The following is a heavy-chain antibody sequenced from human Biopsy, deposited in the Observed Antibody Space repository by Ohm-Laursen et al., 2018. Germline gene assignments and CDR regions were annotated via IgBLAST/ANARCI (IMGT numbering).Heavy chain of an antibody. D-gene: IGHD6-13*01. J-gene: IGHJ4*02. CDR1: GFHFSDYY. CDR2: IASSGGIT. V-gene: IGHV3-11*01. Sequence: SLRLSCTASGFHFSDYYMSWIRQAPGKGLEWISYIASSGGITYYVDSVKGRFTISRDSAKNSLYLQMNSLRTEDTALYYCAKGAGSSRSQGFDYWGQGILVTVSS. CDR3: AKGAGSSRSQGFDY.